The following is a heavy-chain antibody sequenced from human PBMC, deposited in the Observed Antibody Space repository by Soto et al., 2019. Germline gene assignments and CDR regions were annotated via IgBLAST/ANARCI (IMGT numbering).Heavy chain of an antibody. CDR3: ARAGHTYYDFWSGYYWNWFDP. J-gene: IGHJ5*02. Sequence: SETLSLTCTVSGGSISSYCWLWIREPPWKGLDWIRYIYYGGSTNYNPFLKSRVTISVDTSKNQFSLKLSSVTAADTAVYYCARAGHTYYDFWSGYYWNWFDPWGHGTLVTVSS. V-gene: IGHV4-59*01. D-gene: IGHD3-3*01. CDR1: GGSISSYC. CDR2: IYYGGST.